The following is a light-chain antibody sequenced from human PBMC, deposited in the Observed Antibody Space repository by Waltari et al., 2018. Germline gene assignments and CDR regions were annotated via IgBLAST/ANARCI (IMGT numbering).Light chain of an antibody. V-gene: IGLV3-25*03. Sequence: SYELTQPPSVSVSPGQTARITCSGDALPKQYAYWYQKKPGQAPVLVIYKDTERPSGNPGRFSGSRSGTTVTLTIRGVQTEDEADYYCQSADSRGTVVFGGGTELTVL. CDR2: KDT. J-gene: IGLJ2*01. CDR1: ALPKQY. CDR3: QSADSRGTVV.